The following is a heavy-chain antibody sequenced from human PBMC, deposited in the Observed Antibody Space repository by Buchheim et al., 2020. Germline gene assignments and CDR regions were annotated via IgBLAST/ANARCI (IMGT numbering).Heavy chain of an antibody. Sequence: QVQLVESGGGVVQPGRSLRLSCAASGFTFSSYGMHWVRQAPGKGLEWVAVISYDGSNKYYADSVKGRFTISGDNSKNTLYLQMNSLRAEDTAVYYCAALAAAGTLDYWGQGTL. V-gene: IGHV3-30*03. CDR2: ISYDGSNK. CDR3: AALAAAGTLDY. D-gene: IGHD6-13*01. CDR1: GFTFSSYG. J-gene: IGHJ4*02.